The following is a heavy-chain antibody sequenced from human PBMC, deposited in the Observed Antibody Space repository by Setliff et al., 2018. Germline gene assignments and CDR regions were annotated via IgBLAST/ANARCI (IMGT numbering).Heavy chain of an antibody. CDR1: GYTFNSYG. J-gene: IGHJ5*02. D-gene: IGHD1-26*01. Sequence: ASVKVSCKASGYTFNSYGITWVRQAPGQGLEWVGGIVRLLRSANYAQKFQGRVTITTDESTAYMELTSLRSEDSAIYYCALTIQSGDFRTQYFDPWGQGTLVTVSS. CDR2: IVRLLRSA. V-gene: IGHV1-69*05. CDR3: ALTIQSGDFRTQYFDP.